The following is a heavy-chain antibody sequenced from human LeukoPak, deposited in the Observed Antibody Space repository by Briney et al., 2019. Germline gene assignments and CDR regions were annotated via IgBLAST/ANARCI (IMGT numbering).Heavy chain of an antibody. CDR1: GFTFSSYW. D-gene: IGHD1-26*01. CDR2: IKEDGSEE. CDR3: ARGGMYSHDDY. J-gene: IGHJ4*02. V-gene: IGHV3-7*01. Sequence: GGSLRLSCAASGFTFSSYWMSWVRQAPGKGLECVANIKEDGSEEYYVDSVKGRFSISRDNAKNSLYLQMDSLRAEDTALYYCARGGMYSHDDYWGQGALVTVSS.